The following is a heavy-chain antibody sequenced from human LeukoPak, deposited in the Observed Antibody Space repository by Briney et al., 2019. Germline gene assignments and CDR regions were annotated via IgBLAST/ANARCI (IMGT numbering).Heavy chain of an antibody. D-gene: IGHD5/OR15-5a*01. Sequence: GGSLRLSCAASGFTFSSYSVNWVRQAPEKGLEWVSYISSSGSTIYYADSVKGRFTISRDNAKNSLYLQMNSLRDEDTALYYCARDVFYAFDIWGLGTVVTVSS. CDR3: ARDVFYAFDI. V-gene: IGHV3-48*02. CDR1: GFTFSSYS. J-gene: IGHJ3*02. CDR2: ISSSGSTI.